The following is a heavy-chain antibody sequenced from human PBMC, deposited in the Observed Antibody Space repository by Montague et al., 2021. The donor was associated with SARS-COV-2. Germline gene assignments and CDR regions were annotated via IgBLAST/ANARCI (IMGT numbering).Heavy chain of an antibody. CDR2: VSHSGSA. V-gene: IGHV4-34*01. J-gene: IGHJ4*02. CDR3: ACGVYNWVIFVVSPRYCFDD. CDR1: TEAFNGYY. Sequence: SETLSLTCAVYTEAFNGYYWTWIRQPPGKGLEWIGEVSHSGSAKYNPSLKSRVTISVDTYRKKVSLRLTSVPAADTATYYCACGVYNWVIFVVSPRYCFDDWGQGNMVTVSA. D-gene: IGHD1-1*01.